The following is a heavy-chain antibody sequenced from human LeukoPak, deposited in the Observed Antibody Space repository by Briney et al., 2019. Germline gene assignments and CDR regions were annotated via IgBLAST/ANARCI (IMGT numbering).Heavy chain of an antibody. CDR2: INHSGST. CDR1: GGSFSGYY. Sequence: SETLSLTCAAYGGSFSGYYWSWIRQPPGKGLEWIGEINHSGSTNYNPSLKSRVTISVDTSKNQFSLKLSSVTAADTAVYYCARVFKQQLTNWGQGTLVTVSS. J-gene: IGHJ4*02. CDR3: ARVFKQQLTN. D-gene: IGHD6-13*01. V-gene: IGHV4-34*01.